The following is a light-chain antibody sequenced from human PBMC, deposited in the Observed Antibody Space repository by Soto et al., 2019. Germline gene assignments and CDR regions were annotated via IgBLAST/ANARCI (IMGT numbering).Light chain of an antibody. CDR2: EVN. CDR1: SSDVGGFDL. CDR3: CSYAGGSGYV. J-gene: IGLJ1*01. V-gene: IGLV2-23*02. Sequence: QSVLTQPASVSGSPGQSITISCTGTSSDVGGFDLVSWYQQYPGKAPKLMIYEVNKRPSGVSNRFSGSKSASTASLTISGLQADDEADYYCCSYAGGSGYVFGTGTKLTV.